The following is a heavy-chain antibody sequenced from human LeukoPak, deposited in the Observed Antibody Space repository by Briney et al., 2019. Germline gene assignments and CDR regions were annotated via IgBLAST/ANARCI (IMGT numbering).Heavy chain of an antibody. Sequence: PSETLSLTCTVSGGSISSSSYYWGWIRQPPGKGLEWIGSIYYSGSTYYNPSLKSRVTISVDTSKNQFSLKLSSVTAADTAVYYCARGSPTPVYYYGSGSYPPDYWGQGTLVTVSS. D-gene: IGHD3-10*01. V-gene: IGHV4-39*01. CDR1: GGSISSSSYY. CDR3: ARGSPTPVYYYGSGSYPPDY. CDR2: IYYSGST. J-gene: IGHJ4*02.